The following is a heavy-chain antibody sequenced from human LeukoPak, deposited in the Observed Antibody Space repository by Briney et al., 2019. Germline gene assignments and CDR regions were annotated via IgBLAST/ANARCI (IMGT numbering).Heavy chain of an antibody. Sequence: GGSLRLSCAASGFTVSSNYMSWVRQAPGKGLEWVSVIYSGGSTYYADSVKGRFTISRDNSKNTLYLQMNSLRAEDTAVYYCARRYYYDSSGYYYGYWGQGTRVTVSS. J-gene: IGHJ4*02. CDR2: IYSGGST. CDR1: GFTVSSNY. CDR3: ARRYYYDSSGYYYGY. V-gene: IGHV3-66*02. D-gene: IGHD3-22*01.